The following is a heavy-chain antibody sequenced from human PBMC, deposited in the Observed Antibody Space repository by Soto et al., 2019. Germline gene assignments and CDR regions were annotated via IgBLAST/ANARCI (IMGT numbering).Heavy chain of an antibody. J-gene: IGHJ6*02. CDR2: IVVGSGET. D-gene: IGHD3-16*01. CDR1: GLTFSSSA. CDR3: AARSAFRFYYSDMDV. Sequence: GASVKVSCKASGLTFSSSAVQWVRQARGQPLEWIGWIVVGSGETTYAQKFQGRVTINRDMSTDTAYLELSSLRSDDIGIYFCAARSAFRFYYSDMDVWGQGTTVTVSS. V-gene: IGHV1-58*01.